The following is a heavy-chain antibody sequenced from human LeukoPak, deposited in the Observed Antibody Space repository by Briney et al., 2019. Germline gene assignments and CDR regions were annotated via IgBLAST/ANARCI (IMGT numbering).Heavy chain of an antibody. D-gene: IGHD1-26*01. CDR1: GFTFSSYA. J-gene: IGHJ2*01. CDR3: AKDRTVGASYWYFDL. V-gene: IGHV3-23*01. CDR2: ISGSGGST. Sequence: PGGSLRLSCAASGFTFSSYAMSWVSQAPGKGLEWVSAISGSGGSTYYADSVKGRFTISRDSSKNTLFLQMNTLRAEDTAIYYCAKDRTVGASYWYFDLWGRGTLVTVSS.